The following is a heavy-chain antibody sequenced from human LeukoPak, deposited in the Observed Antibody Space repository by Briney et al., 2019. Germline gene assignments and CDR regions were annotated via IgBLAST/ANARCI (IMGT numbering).Heavy chain of an antibody. D-gene: IGHD2-21*01. CDR3: SREAYCDSTSCPQDY. Sequence: ASVKVSCKASGYTFTGHFIFWVRQSPGQRLELMAWINPDTGVTNYAQKFQSRVTVASDTSISTAYLDISRLTSDDTALYYCSREAYCDSTSCPQDYWGQGTLVTVSS. CDR1: GYTFTGHF. V-gene: IGHV1-2*02. CDR2: INPDTGVT. J-gene: IGHJ4*02.